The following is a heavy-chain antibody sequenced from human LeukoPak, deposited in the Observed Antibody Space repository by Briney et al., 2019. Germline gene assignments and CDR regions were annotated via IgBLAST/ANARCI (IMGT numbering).Heavy chain of an antibody. CDR3: ARGVVGRKGGFDP. CDR2: TSTSGST. Sequence: SETLSLTCTVSGGSISDDYWSWIRQPPGKGLEWIGYTSTSGSTFYNPSLTSRVTISVDTSKNQFSLKLSSVTAADTAVYYCARGVVGRKGGFDPWGQGTLVTVSS. D-gene: IGHD1-26*01. J-gene: IGHJ5*02. CDR1: GGSISDDY. V-gene: IGHV4-4*09.